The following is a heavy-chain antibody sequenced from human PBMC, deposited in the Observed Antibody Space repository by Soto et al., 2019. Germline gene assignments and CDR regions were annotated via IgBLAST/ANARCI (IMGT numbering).Heavy chain of an antibody. Sequence: PSETLSLTCAVSGGSISSGGYSWSWIRQPPGKGLEWIGYIYYSGSTNYNPSLKSRVTISVDTSKNQFSLKLSSVTAADTAVYYCARDNYYDISGYYGGYYYYHGTDVWGKGTTVTLSS. J-gene: IGHJ6*04. CDR1: GGSISSGGYS. D-gene: IGHD3-22*01. CDR3: ARDNYYDISGYYGGYYYYHGTDV. CDR2: IYYSGST. V-gene: IGHV4-61*08.